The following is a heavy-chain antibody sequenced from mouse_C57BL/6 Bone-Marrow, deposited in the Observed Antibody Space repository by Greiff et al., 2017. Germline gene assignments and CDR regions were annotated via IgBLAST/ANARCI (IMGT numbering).Heavy chain of an antibody. D-gene: IGHD1-1*01. Sequence: QVQLQQPGAELVMPGASVKLSCKASGYTFTSYWMHWVKQRPGQGLEWIGEIDPSDSYTNYNQKFKGKSTLTVDKSSSTAYMQRSSLTSEDSAVYYCARRGYGSSAFDYWGQGTTLTVSS. CDR3: ARRGYGSSAFDY. CDR1: GYTFTSYW. V-gene: IGHV1-69*01. J-gene: IGHJ2*01. CDR2: IDPSDSYT.